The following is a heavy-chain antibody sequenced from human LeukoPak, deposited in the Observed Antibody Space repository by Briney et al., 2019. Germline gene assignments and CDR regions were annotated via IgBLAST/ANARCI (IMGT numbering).Heavy chain of an antibody. J-gene: IGHJ5*02. V-gene: IGHV1-18*01. CDR3: ARPGKGDILTSGGNWFDP. CDR1: GYTFTSYG. Sequence: ASVKVSCKASGYTFTSYGISWVRPAPGQGLEWMGWISAYNGNTNYAQKLQGRVTMTTDTSTSTAYMELRSLRSDDTAVYYCARPGKGDILTSGGNWFDPWGQGTLVTVSS. CDR2: ISAYNGNT. D-gene: IGHD3-9*01.